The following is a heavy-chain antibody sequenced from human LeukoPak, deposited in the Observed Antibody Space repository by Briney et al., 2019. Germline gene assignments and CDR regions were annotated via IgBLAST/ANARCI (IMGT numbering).Heavy chain of an antibody. Sequence: GGSLRLSCAASGFTFSSYAMSWVRQAPGKGLEWVSAISGSGGSIYYADCVKGRFTISRDNSKNTLYLQMNSLRAEDTAVYYCAIDPYPPLDYWGQGTLVTVSS. CDR1: GFTFSSYA. V-gene: IGHV3-23*01. CDR3: AIDPYPPLDY. J-gene: IGHJ4*02. CDR2: ISGSGGSI.